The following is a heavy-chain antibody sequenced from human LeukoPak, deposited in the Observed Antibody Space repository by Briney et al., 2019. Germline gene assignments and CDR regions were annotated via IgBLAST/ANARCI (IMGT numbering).Heavy chain of an antibody. J-gene: IGHJ3*02. V-gene: IGHV3-21*01. CDR2: ISSSTTYT. CDR1: GFTFSTHK. CDR3: AKDYDSSGWAAFDI. D-gene: IGHD3-22*01. Sequence: GGSLRLSCEGSGFTFSTHKMHWVRQPPGKGLEWVSSISSSTTYTYYADSVKGRFTISRDNSKNTLYLQMNSLRAEDTAVYYCAKDYDSSGWAAFDIWGQGTMVTVSS.